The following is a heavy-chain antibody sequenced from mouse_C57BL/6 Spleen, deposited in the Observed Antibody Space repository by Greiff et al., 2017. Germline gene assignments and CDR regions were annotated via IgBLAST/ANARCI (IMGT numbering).Heavy chain of an antibody. CDR2: IDPENGDT. V-gene: IGHV14-4*01. CDR1: GFNIKDDY. CDR3: TTYDGYGY. D-gene: IGHD2-3*01. Sequence: EVQLQESGAELVRPGASVKLSCTASGFNIKDDYMHWVKQRPEQGLEWIGWIDPENGDTEYASKFQGKATITADTSSNTAYLQLSSLTSEDTAVYYCTTYDGYGYWGQGTTLTVSS. J-gene: IGHJ2*01.